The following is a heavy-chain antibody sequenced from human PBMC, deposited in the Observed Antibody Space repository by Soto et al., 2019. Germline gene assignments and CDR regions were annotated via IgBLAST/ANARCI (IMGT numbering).Heavy chain of an antibody. D-gene: IGHD4-17*01. CDR2: ISGSGGST. Sequence: GGSLRLSCAASGFTFSSYAMSWVRQAPGKGLEWVSAISGSGGSTYYADSVKGRFTISRDNSKNTLYLQMNSLRAEDTAVYYCAKGGESDYYYYYMDVWGKGTTVTVSS. J-gene: IGHJ6*03. CDR3: AKGGESDYYYYYMDV. V-gene: IGHV3-23*01. CDR1: GFTFSSYA.